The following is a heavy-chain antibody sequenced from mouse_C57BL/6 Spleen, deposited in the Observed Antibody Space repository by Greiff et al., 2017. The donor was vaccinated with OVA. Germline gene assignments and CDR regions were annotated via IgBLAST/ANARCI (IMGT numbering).Heavy chain of an antibody. CDR1: GYAFTNYL. CDR3: AREGDGSSHMDY. J-gene: IGHJ4*01. D-gene: IGHD1-1*01. CDR2: INPGSGGT. Sequence: QVQLQQSGAELVRPGTSVKVSCKASGYAFTNYLIEWVKQRPGQGLEWIGVINPGSGGTNYNEKFKGKATLTADKFSSTAYMQLSSLTSEDSAVYFCAREGDGSSHMDYWGQGTSVTVSS. V-gene: IGHV1-54*01.